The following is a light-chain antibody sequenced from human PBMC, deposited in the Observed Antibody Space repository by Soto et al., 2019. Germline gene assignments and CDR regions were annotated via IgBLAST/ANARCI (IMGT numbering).Light chain of an antibody. CDR2: GAS. CDR1: QSVSSN. CDR3: LQYNYFCT. J-gene: IGKJ1*01. Sequence: EIVMTQSPATLSVSPGERATLSCGASQSVSSNLAWYQQKPGQAPRLLIYGASTRATGIPARFSGSGSGTDFTLTISSLQSEDFAAYYCLQYNYFCTFGQGTKVEIK. V-gene: IGKV3-15*01.